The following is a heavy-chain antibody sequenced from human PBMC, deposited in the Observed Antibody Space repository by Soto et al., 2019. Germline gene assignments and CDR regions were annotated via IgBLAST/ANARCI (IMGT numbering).Heavy chain of an antibody. J-gene: IGHJ4*02. D-gene: IGHD2-2*01. V-gene: IGHV3-23*01. Sequence: GGSLRLSCAASGFTFSSYAMSWVRQAPGKGLEWVSAISGSGGSTYYADSVKGRFTISRDNSKNTLYLQMNGLRAEDTAVYYCAKDISEYQLLLLTLDYWGQGTLVTVSS. CDR1: GFTFSSYA. CDR2: ISGSGGST. CDR3: AKDISEYQLLLLTLDY.